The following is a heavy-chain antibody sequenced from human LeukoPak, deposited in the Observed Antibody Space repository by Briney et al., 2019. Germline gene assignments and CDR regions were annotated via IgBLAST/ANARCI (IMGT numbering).Heavy chain of an antibody. CDR1: GFTFYTYA. V-gene: IGHV3-23*01. Sequence: GGSLRLSCAASGFTFYTYAMNWVRQAPGKGLHWVAAISGSGGTTYYADSVKGRFTISRDNSKNTVYLQLSSLRAEDTAVYYCAKDPSDFLVDCWGQGTLVTVSS. CDR3: AKDPSDFLVDC. CDR2: ISGSGGTT. J-gene: IGHJ4*02. D-gene: IGHD2-21*02.